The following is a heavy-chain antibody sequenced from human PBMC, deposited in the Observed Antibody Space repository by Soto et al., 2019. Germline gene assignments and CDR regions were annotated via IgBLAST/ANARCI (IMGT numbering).Heavy chain of an antibody. V-gene: IGHV1-69*13. CDR3: ANKSFGGGDPPPGYYYYGLDV. Sequence: SVKVSCKASGGTFSSYAISWVRQAPGQGLEWMGWIIPIFGTAKYAQKFQGRVTITADESTSTAYMELSSLRSDDTAVYYCANKSFGGGDPPPGYYYYGLDVWGQGTTVTVSS. J-gene: IGHJ6*02. D-gene: IGHD2-21*01. CDR1: GGTFSSYA. CDR2: IIPIFGTA.